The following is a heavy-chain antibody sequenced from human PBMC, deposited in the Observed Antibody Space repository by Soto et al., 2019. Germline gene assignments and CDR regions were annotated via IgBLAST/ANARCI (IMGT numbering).Heavy chain of an antibody. V-gene: IGHV3-7*01. CDR3: ARASSGWYPGGGDY. D-gene: IGHD6-19*01. Sequence: GSLRLSCAASGFTFSSYWMSWVRQAPGKGLEWVANIKQDGSEKYYVDSVKGRFTISRDNAKNSLYLQMNSLRAEDTAVYYCARASSGWYPGGGDYWGQGTLVTVSS. CDR1: GFTFSSYW. J-gene: IGHJ4*02. CDR2: IKQDGSEK.